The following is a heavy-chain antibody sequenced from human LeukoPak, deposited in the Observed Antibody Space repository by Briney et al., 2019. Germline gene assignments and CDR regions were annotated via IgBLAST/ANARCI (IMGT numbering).Heavy chain of an antibody. D-gene: IGHD1-26*01. CDR1: GFTFSTYW. CDR3: TRSPSLGGSYWGFDY. Sequence: GGSLRLSCAASGFTFSTYWMHWVRQAPGKGLVWVSRPSPDGSSSIYADSVKGRFTVSRDNAKNTLYLQMNSLRADDTAVYYCTRSPSLGGSYWGFDYWGQGTLLTVSP. CDR2: PSPDGSSS. J-gene: IGHJ4*02. V-gene: IGHV3-74*01.